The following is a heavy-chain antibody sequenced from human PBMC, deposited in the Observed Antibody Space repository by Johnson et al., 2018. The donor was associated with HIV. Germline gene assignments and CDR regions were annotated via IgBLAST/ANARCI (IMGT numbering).Heavy chain of an antibody. CDR1: GITVSSNY. J-gene: IGHJ3*01. D-gene: IGHD5-18*01. Sequence: VQLVESGGGLAQPGGSLRLSCAASGITVSSNYMSWVRQAPGKGLEWVSVIFTVGDVYYADSVKGRFTTSRDNPKNFLYLQMNSLRPEDTAVYYCARDGRDLVTRGSFDVWGQGTVVTVSS. CDR3: ARDGRDLVTRGSFDV. CDR2: IFTVGDV. V-gene: IGHV3-66*02.